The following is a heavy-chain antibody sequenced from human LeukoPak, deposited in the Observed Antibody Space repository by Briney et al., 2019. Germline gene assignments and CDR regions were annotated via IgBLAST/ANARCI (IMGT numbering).Heavy chain of an antibody. Sequence: PSETLSLTCTVSGVSMSSYFWSWIRQPPGKGLEWIGYSYYSGSTNYNPSLKSRVTISVVTSKNQFSLRLRSVTAADTAVYYCARRSGTLWGSFDIWGQGTVVTVSS. CDR1: GVSMSSYF. J-gene: IGHJ3*02. CDR3: ARRSGTLWGSFDI. D-gene: IGHD1-1*01. V-gene: IGHV4-59*01. CDR2: SYYSGST.